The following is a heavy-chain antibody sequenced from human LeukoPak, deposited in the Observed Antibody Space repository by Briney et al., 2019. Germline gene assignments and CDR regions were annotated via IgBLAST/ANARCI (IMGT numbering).Heavy chain of an antibody. V-gene: IGHV3-23*01. CDR2: ISGSGSST. CDR1: GFTFSTYA. J-gene: IGHJ4*02. CDR3: ASLLRFLFLDY. D-gene: IGHD3-3*01. Sequence: GGSLRLSCAASGFTFSTYAMSWVRQAPGKGLAWVSAISGSGSSTYYADSVKGRFTISRDNSKNTLYLQMNSLRAEDTAVYYCASLLRFLFLDYWGQGTLVIVSS.